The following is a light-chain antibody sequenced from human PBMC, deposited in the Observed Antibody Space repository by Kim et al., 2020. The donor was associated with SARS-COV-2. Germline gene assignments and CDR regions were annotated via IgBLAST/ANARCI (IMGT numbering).Light chain of an antibody. Sequence: GKTVNISCTRSGGSIDDNYVQWYQQRPGGVPTTVIYEDDQRPSGVSDRFSGSIDNSSNSASLTISGLKTEDGADYYCQSYNRSNVVFGGGTQLTVL. CDR3: QSYNRSNVV. CDR2: EDD. CDR1: GGSIDDNY. V-gene: IGLV6-57*03. J-gene: IGLJ2*01.